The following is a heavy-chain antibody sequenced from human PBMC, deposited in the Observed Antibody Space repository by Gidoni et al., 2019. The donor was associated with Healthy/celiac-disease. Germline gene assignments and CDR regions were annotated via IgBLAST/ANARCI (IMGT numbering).Heavy chain of an antibody. CDR3: ARGSTYDYVWGRKDPGPQN. CDR1: GGSISSYY. J-gene: IGHJ4*02. D-gene: IGHD3-16*01. Sequence: QVQLQESGPGLVKPSETLSLTCTVSGGSISSYYWSWIRQPPGKGLEWIGYIYYSGSTNYNPSLKSRVTISVDTSKNQFSLKLSSVTAADTAVYYCARGSTYDYVWGRKDPGPQNWGQGTLVTVSS. CDR2: IYYSGST. V-gene: IGHV4-59*01.